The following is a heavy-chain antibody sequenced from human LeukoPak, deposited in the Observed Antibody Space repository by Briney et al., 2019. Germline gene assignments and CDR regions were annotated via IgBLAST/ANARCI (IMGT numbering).Heavy chain of an antibody. Sequence: SETLSLTCTVSGGSVSRGGYYWNWIRQHPGKGLEWIGFTSYSESTYYNPSLMSRITISLDRSQNQFSLKMRDVTAADTAVYFCATADWESFYFDSWGQGALVAVSS. V-gene: IGHV4-31*03. D-gene: IGHD1-26*01. CDR2: TSYSEST. CDR1: GGSVSRGGYY. CDR3: ATADWESFYFDS. J-gene: IGHJ4*02.